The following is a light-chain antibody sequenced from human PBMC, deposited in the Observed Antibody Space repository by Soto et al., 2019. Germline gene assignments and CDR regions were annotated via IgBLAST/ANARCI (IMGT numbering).Light chain of an antibody. CDR2: DVA. CDR1: NSDVGGYNY. V-gene: IGLV2-11*01. J-gene: IGLJ3*02. Sequence: QSALSQPRSVSGSPGQSVTISCTGTNSDVGGYNYVSWYQQHPGKAPKLMVYDVAKRPSGVPDRFSGSKSGNTASLTISGLQADDEADYYCCSYAGSYTWVFGGGTQLTVL. CDR3: CSYAGSYTWV.